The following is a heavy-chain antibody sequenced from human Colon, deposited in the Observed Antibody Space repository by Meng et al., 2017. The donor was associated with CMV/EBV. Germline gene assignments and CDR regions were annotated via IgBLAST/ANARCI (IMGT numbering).Heavy chain of an antibody. CDR2: ISSTGTFI. CDR1: GFTFDRYT. CDR3: AGVPYDYGDRHFAY. V-gene: IGHV3-21*01. J-gene: IGHJ4*02. Sequence: GGSLRLSCAASGFTFDRYTMAWVRQAPGKGLEWVSSISSTGTFIHYADSVEGRFTIARDNAKTSLYLQMSSLRAEDTAVYYCAGVPYDYGDRHFAYWGQGALVTVSS. D-gene: IGHD4-17*01.